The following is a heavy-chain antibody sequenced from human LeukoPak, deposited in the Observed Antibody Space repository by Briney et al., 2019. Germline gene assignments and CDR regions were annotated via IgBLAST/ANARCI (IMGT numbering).Heavy chain of an antibody. CDR2: FFYSGST. D-gene: IGHD3-22*01. CDR1: GGSISSYS. V-gene: IGHV4-59*01. Sequence: SETLSLTCTVSGGSISSYSWNWIRQPPGKGLEWIGYFFYSGSTNYNPSLKSRVTISVDTSKNQFSLKLSSVTAADTAAYYCARGRGGYHYDNWGQGTLVTVSS. J-gene: IGHJ4*01. CDR3: ARGRGGYHYDN.